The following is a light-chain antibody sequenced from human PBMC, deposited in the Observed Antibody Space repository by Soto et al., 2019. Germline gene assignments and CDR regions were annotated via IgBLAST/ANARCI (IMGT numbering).Light chain of an antibody. J-gene: IGKJ5*01. CDR3: QQYVTSPT. V-gene: IGKV3-20*01. CDR1: QSVSNNY. Sequence: EIVLTQSPGTLSLSPGERATLSCRASQSVSNNYLAWYQQKPGQAPRRLIYGASSRATGIPDRFSGSGSGTDFTLTISRVEPEDFAVYYCQQYVTSPTFGEGTRLEIK. CDR2: GAS.